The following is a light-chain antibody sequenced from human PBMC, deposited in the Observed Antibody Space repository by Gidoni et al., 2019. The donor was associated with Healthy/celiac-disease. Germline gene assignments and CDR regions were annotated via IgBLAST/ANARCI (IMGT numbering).Light chain of an antibody. V-gene: IGKV4-1*01. CDR1: QSVLYSSNNKNY. CDR2: WAS. CDR3: QQYYSTPLPLT. Sequence: DIVMTQSPDSLAVSLGERATINCKSSQSVLYSSNNKNYLAWYQQKPGQPPKLLIYWASTRESGVPDRFSGSGSGTDFTLTISSLQAEDVAVYYCQQYYSTPLPLTFXGXTKVEIK. J-gene: IGKJ4*01.